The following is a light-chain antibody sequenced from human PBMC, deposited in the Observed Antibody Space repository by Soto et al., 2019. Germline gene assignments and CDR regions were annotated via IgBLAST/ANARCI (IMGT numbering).Light chain of an antibody. CDR1: QDIRDY. CDR2: AAS. J-gene: IGKJ3*01. V-gene: IGKV1-27*01. CDR3: QKYSGAPYT. Sequence: DIQMTQSPSSLSASVGDRVTITCRASQDIRDYLVWYQQRPGKVPTLLIYAASTLQSGVPSRFSGSGYGTEFTLTISSLQSEDVATYYCQKYSGAPYTFGPGTKVDLK.